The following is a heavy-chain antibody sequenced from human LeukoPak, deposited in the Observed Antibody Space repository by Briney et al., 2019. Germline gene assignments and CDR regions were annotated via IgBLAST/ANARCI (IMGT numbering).Heavy chain of an antibody. Sequence: GGSLRLSCAASGFTFSSYAMSWVSQAPGKGPEWVSAISGSGGSTYYADSVKGRFTISRDNSKNTLYLQMNSLRAEDTAVYYCAKGPGLNYYYYMDVWGKGTTVTVSS. CDR3: AKGPGLNYYYYMDV. CDR1: GFTFSSYA. V-gene: IGHV3-23*01. D-gene: IGHD3/OR15-3a*01. CDR2: ISGSGGST. J-gene: IGHJ6*03.